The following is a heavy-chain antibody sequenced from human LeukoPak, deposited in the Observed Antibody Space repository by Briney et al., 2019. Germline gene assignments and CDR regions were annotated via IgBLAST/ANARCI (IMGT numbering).Heavy chain of an antibody. CDR3: ARDSGYPQPDYDFWRGYSHVGYFDY. CDR1: GFTFSDYY. D-gene: IGHD3-3*01. CDR2: ISICGSNI. V-gene: IGHV3-11*01. J-gene: IGHJ4*02. Sequence: PGGSLRLSCAPSGFTFSDYYMSWIHQPPGGGREWVSYISICGSNIYHADSVKGRFTISRDNAKNSLYLQMNRLRADDTDVYYCARDSGYPQPDYDFWRGYSHVGYFDYWGQGTLVPVSS.